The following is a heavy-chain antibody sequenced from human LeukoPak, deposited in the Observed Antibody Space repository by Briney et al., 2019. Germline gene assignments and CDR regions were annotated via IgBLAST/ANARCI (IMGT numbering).Heavy chain of an antibody. V-gene: IGHV3-11*01. CDR3: AREIVYYGMDV. CDR1: GFTFSSSA. D-gene: IGHD1-26*01. CDR2: ISSSGSTI. J-gene: IGHJ6*02. Sequence: GGSLRLSCAASGFTFSSSAMSWIRQAPGKGLEWVSYISSSGSTIYYADSVKGRFTISRDNAKNSLYLQMNSLRAEDTAVHYCAREIVYYGMDVWGQGTTVTVSS.